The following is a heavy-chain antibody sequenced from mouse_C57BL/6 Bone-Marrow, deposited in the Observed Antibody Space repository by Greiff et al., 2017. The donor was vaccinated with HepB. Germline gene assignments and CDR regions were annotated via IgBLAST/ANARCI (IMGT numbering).Heavy chain of an antibody. CDR1: GYTFTSYW. J-gene: IGHJ1*03. CDR3: ARYYGSSFWYFDV. D-gene: IGHD1-1*01. V-gene: IGHV1-64*01. CDR2: IHPNSGST. Sequence: VQLQQPGAELVKPGASVKLSCKASGYTFTSYWMHWVKQRPGQGLEWIGMIHPNSGSTNYNEKFKSKATLTVDTSSSTAYMQLSSLTSEDSAVYYCARYYGSSFWYFDVWGTGTTVTVSS.